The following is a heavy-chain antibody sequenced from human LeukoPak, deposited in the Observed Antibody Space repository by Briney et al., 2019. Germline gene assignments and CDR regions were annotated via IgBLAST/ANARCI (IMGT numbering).Heavy chain of an antibody. Sequence: GGSLRLSCAASGFTVSTNFVTWVRQAPGKGLEWVSVIDVGGSTYYADSVKGRFTISRDNSKNTVYLQMKSLRTEDTAIYYCAREDALDYWGRGTLATVSS. D-gene: IGHD2-8*01. CDR3: AREDALDY. CDR2: IDVGGST. J-gene: IGHJ4*02. V-gene: IGHV3-53*01. CDR1: GFTVSTNF.